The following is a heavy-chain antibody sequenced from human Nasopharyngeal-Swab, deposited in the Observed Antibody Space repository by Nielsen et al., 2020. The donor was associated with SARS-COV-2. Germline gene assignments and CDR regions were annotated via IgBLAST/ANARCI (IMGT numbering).Heavy chain of an antibody. CDR2: INHSGST. D-gene: IGHD6-19*01. CDR1: GGSFSGYY. J-gene: IGHJ2*01. CDR3: ARGALAVAGKRVWYFDL. Sequence: SETLSLTCAVYGGSFSGYYWSWIRQPPGKGLEWIGEINHSGSTNYNPSLKSRVTISVGTSKNQFSLKLSSVTAADTAVYYCARGALAVAGKRVWYFDLWGRGTLVTVSS. V-gene: IGHV4-34*01.